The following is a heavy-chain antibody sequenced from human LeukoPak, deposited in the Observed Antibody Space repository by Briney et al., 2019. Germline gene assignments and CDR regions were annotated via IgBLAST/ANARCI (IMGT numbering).Heavy chain of an antibody. D-gene: IGHD1-1*01. CDR3: ARVWRTSPYYFDY. CDR1: GFTFSSYA. Sequence: GGSLRLSCEASGFTFSSYAMSWVRQAPGKGLEWVSAISGSGGSTYYADSVKGRFTISRDNSKNTLYLQMNSLRAEDTAVYYCARVWRTSPYYFDYWGQGTLVTVSS. V-gene: IGHV3-23*01. J-gene: IGHJ4*02. CDR2: ISGSGGST.